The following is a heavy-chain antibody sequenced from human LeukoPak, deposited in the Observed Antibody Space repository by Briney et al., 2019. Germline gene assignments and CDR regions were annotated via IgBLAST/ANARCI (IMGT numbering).Heavy chain of an antibody. D-gene: IGHD4-11*01. Sequence: SETLSLTCTVSGGSISSSSYYWGWIRQPPGKGLEWIGSIYYSGSTYYNPSLKSRVTISVDTSKNQFSLKLSSVTAADTAVYYCARSEGLTVTTRYYYYYMDVWGKGTTVTVSS. CDR1: GGSISSSSYY. V-gene: IGHV4-39*01. CDR3: ARSEGLTVTTRYYYYYMDV. CDR2: IYYSGST. J-gene: IGHJ6*03.